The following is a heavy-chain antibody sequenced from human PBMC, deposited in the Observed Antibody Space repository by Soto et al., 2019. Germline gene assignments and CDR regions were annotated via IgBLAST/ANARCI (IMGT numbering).Heavy chain of an antibody. Sequence: EKQLVESGGALVQPGGSLRLSCVASGFTFSIYALTWVRQAPGKGLEWVSLITNNGDTTFFGDSAQGRFTISRDNSKNTLYLQLENLRAEDTAVYYCAMSAGYGGAFDVWGQGTVVTVSS. D-gene: IGHD1-1*01. CDR3: AMSAGYGGAFDV. CDR2: ITNNGDTT. CDR1: GFTFSIYA. V-gene: IGHV3-23*04. J-gene: IGHJ3*01.